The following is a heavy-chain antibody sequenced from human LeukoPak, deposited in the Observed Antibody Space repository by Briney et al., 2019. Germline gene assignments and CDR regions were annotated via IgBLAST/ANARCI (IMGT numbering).Heavy chain of an antibody. CDR3: ARVAREWELLRDAFDI. CDR2: IYSGGST. D-gene: IGHD1-26*01. V-gene: IGHV3-66*01. J-gene: IGHJ3*02. Sequence: PGGSLRLSCAASGFTFSSYAMSWVRQAPGKGLEWVSVIYSGGSTYYADSVKGRFTISRDNAKNSLYLQMNSLRAEDTAVYYCARVAREWELLRDAFDIWGQGTMVTVSS. CDR1: GFTFSSYA.